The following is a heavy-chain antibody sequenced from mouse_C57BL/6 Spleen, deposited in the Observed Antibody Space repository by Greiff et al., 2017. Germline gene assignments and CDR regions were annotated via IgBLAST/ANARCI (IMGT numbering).Heavy chain of an antibody. CDR1: GYTFTDYY. D-gene: IGHD1-1*01. CDR2: INPNNGGT. J-gene: IGHJ3*01. V-gene: IGHV1-26*01. Sequence: VQLQQSGPELVKPGASVKISCKASGYTFTDYYMNWVKQSHGKSLEWIGDINPNNGGTSYNQKFKGKATLTVDKSSSTAYMELRSLTSEDSAVYYCAIYYYGPAWFAYWGQGTLVTVSA. CDR3: AIYYYGPAWFAY.